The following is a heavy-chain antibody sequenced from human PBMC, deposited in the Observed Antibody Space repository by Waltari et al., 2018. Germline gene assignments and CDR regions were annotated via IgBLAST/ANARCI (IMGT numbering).Heavy chain of an antibody. CDR2: MSGSGGRT. J-gene: IGHJ3*02. D-gene: IGHD3-22*01. CDR3: AKEYIDYYDSSGHPLDVAFDI. CDR1: GFTFSSHA. Sequence: EVQLLESGGGLVQPGGSLRLSCAASGFTFSSHAMSWVRQAPGTGREWVSAMSGSGGRTYYADSVKGRVTIARDNSKNTLYRQMNSLRAEDTAVYYCAKEYIDYYDSSGHPLDVAFDIWGQGTMVTVSS. V-gene: IGHV3-23*01.